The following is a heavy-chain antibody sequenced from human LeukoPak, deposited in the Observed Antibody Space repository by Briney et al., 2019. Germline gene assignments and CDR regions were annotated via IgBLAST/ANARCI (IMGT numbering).Heavy chain of an antibody. D-gene: IGHD3-9*01. V-gene: IGHV1-18*04. CDR3: AGDRGSGLRYFDWLPCY. CDR2: ISAYNGNT. J-gene: IGHJ4*02. CDR1: GYTFTSYG. Sequence: GASVKVSCKASGYTFTSYGISWVRQAPGQGLEWMGWISAYNGNTNYAQKLQGRVTMTTDTSTSTAYMELRSLRSDDTAVYYCAGDRGSGLRYFDWLPCYWGQGTLVTVSS.